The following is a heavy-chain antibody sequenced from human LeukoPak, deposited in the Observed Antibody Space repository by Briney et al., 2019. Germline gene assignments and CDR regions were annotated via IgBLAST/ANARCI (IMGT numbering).Heavy chain of an antibody. CDR3: AKTYYYDSSGYYDAFDI. J-gene: IGHJ3*02. CDR1: GGTFSSYA. D-gene: IGHD3-22*01. Sequence: SVKVSCKASGGTFSSYAISWVRQAPGQGLEWMGGIIPIFGTANYAQKFQGRVTITTDESTSTAYMELSSLRSEDTAVYYCAKTYYYDSSGYYDAFDIWGRGTMVTVSS. CDR2: IIPIFGTA. V-gene: IGHV1-69*05.